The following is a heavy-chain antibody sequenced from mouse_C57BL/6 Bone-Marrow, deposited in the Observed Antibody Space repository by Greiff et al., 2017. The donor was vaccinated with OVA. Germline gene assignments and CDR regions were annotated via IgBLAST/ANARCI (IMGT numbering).Heavy chain of an antibody. CDR2: ILPSIGRT. CDR1: DSEVFPIAY. CDR3: ARELGYWYFDV. V-gene: IGHV15-2*01. Sequence: QVQLKESGSELRSPGSSVKLSCKDFDSEVFPIAYMSWVRQKPGHGFEWIGGILPSIGRTIYGEKFEDKATLDADTLSNTAYLELNSLTSEDSAIYYCARELGYWYFDVWGTGTTVTVSS. J-gene: IGHJ1*03. D-gene: IGHD4-1*01.